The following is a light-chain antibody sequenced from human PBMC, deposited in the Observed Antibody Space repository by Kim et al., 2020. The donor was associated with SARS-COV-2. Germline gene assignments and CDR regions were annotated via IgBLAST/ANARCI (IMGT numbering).Light chain of an antibody. V-gene: IGKV3-15*01. J-gene: IGKJ2*01. CDR3: QQYNNWPYT. CDR2: GAS. Sequence: EIVMTQSPATLSVSPGERATLSCRASQSVRSNLAWYQQKPGQAPGLLIYGASTRATGIPARFSGSGSGTEFTLTISSLQSEDFAVYYCQQYNNWPYTFGQGTKLEI. CDR1: QSVRSN.